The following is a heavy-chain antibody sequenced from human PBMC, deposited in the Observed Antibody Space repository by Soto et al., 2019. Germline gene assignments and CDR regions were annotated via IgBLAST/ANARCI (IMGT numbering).Heavy chain of an antibody. V-gene: IGHV4-39*01. J-gene: IGHJ6*03. CDR1: GGSISSSSYY. CDR2: NYYSGST. D-gene: IGHD6-13*01. CDR3: ASPNSSPYSSSCYGSTHCYMYV. Sequence: QLQLQESGPGLVKPSETLSLTCTVSGGSISSSSYYWGWIRQPPGKGLEWIGSNYYSGSTYYNPSRQIVLTMSVATSNTQFSPNLTSVPAAGTAVYYCASPNSSPYSSSCYGSTHCYMYVWGKGTTVTVSS.